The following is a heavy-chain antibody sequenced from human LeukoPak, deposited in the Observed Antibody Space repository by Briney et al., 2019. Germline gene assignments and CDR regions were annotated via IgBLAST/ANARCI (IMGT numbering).Heavy chain of an antibody. CDR2: INSGNGHT. Sequence: GASVKVSCKASGYTFSGFYIHWVRQAPGQRLEWMGWINSGNGHTKYSQDFQGRVTITRDTSATTAYMELSSLRSEDMAVYYCTRGARFRSYGSGTYYTSLPFDPWGQGTLVTVSS. CDR3: TRGARFRSYGSGTYYTSLPFDP. V-gene: IGHV1-3*03. D-gene: IGHD3-10*01. J-gene: IGHJ5*02. CDR1: GYTFSGFY.